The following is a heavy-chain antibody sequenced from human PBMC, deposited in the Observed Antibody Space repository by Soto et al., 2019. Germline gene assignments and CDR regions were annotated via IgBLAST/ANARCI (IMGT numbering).Heavy chain of an antibody. CDR2: ISYDGSNK. CDR3: AKRDYPYYFDC. Sequence: GGSLRLSCAASGFTFSSYGMHWVRQAPGKGLEWVAVISYDGSNKYYADSVKGRFTISRDNSKNTLYLQMNSLRAEDTAVYYCAKRDYPYYFDCWGQGTLVTVSS. CDR1: GFTFSSYG. V-gene: IGHV3-30*18. D-gene: IGHD3-10*01. J-gene: IGHJ4*02.